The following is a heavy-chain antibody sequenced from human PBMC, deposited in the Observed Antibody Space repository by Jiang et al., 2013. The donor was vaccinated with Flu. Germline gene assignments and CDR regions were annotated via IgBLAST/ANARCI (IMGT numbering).Heavy chain of an antibody. Sequence: VQLLESGGGLGQPGGSLRLSCAASGFAFDSYIMTWVRQAPGKGLEWVSGISGSGGSIYYADSVKGRFSISRDNSKNTLYLQMNSLRAEDTAVYYCAKGGDFDISYYFYGLDVWGQGTTVTVSS. D-gene: IGHD3-9*01. CDR1: GFAFDSYI. J-gene: IGHJ6*02. V-gene: IGHV3-23*01. CDR3: AKGGDFDISYYFYGLDV. CDR2: ISGSGGSI.